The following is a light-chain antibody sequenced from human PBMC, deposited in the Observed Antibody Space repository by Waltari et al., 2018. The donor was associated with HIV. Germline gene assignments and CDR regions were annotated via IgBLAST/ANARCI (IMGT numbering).Light chain of an antibody. CDR1: ALPKKY. CDR2: EDN. V-gene: IGLV3-10*01. Sequence: SYELTQRPSVSVSPGHTARITCSGYALPKKYAYWYQQKSGQAPVLVIYEDNKRPSGIPERFSGSSSGTMATLTISGAQVEDEADYYCFSTDSSGNHRVFGGGTKVTVL. CDR3: FSTDSSGNHRV. J-gene: IGLJ2*01.